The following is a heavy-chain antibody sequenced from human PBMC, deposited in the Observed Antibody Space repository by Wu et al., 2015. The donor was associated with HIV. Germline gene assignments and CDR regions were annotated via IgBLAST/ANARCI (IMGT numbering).Heavy chain of an antibody. Sequence: QVQLVQSGGEVKKPGASVKVSCKASGYSFVRYSLNWVRQAPGQGLEWMGWIGVSNGNTIYAQKFQGRVIMTTDKPTSTVYMELKSLTSDDTAMYYCARALAYGSGSYYALRAPFDIWGPGTKVIVSS. CDR1: GYSFVRYS. V-gene: IGHV1-18*01. CDR3: ARALAYGSGSYYALRAPFDI. CDR2: IGVSNGNT. J-gene: IGHJ3*02. D-gene: IGHD3-10*01.